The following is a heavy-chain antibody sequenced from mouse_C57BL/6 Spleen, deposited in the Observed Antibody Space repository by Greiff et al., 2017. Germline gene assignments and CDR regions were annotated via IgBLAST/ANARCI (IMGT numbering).Heavy chain of an antibody. V-gene: IGHV1-81*01. CDR2: IYPRSGHT. CDR3: ARTGVVATDY. J-gene: IGHJ2*01. Sequence: VQLQQSGAELARPGASVKLSCKASGYTFTSYGISWVKQRTGQGLEWIGEIYPRSGHTDYNEKFKGKATLTADKSSSTAYMVLRSLTAEDSAVYFCARTGVVATDYWGQGTTLTVSS. D-gene: IGHD1-1*01. CDR1: GYTFTSYG.